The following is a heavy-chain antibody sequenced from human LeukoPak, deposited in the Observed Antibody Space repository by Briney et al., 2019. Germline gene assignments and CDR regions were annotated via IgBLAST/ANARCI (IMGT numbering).Heavy chain of an antibody. J-gene: IGHJ4*02. CDR2: IYYSGST. CDR3: ARQYYDSSGSQDFDY. V-gene: IGHV4-39*01. D-gene: IGHD3-22*01. CDR1: GGSISSSSYY. Sequence: PSETLSLTCTVSGGSISSSSYYWGWIRQPPGKGLEWIGSIYYSGSTYYNPSLKSRVTISVDTSKNQFSLKLSSVTAADTAVYYCARQYYDSSGSQDFDYWGQGTLVTVSS.